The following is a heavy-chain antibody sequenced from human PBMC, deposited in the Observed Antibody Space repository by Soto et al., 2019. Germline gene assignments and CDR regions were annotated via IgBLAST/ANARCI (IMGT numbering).Heavy chain of an antibody. D-gene: IGHD5-18*01. Sequence: EVQLVQSGGGLVHPGGSLRVACAASGFTFSGSAVHWVRQASGKGLEWVARIRSKANNYATAYAASVKGRFTISRDDSKSTAYLQMKSVEAEDTAVYYCSSPTSVDTAMAHDYWGQGTLVTVSS. CDR1: GFTFSGSA. J-gene: IGHJ4*02. CDR3: SSPTSVDTAMAHDY. CDR2: IRSKANNYAT. V-gene: IGHV3-73*02.